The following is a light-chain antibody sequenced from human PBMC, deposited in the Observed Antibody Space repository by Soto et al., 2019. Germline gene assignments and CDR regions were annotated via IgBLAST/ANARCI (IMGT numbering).Light chain of an antibody. CDR1: QSVRGY. V-gene: IGKV3-11*01. CDR2: GAS. CDR3: QQSYSSPPT. Sequence: EIVLTQSPATLSLSPGERATLSCRASQSVRGYLAWYQQRPGQPPRLLIYGASTRATGIPVRFSGSGSGTEFTLTISSLQSEDFATYYCQQSYSSPPTFGQGTKVDIK. J-gene: IGKJ1*01.